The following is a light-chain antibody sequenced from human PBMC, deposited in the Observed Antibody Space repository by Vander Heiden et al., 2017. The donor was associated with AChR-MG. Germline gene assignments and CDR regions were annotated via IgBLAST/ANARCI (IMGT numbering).Light chain of an antibody. CDR3: QQRYRNPRAFT. CDR1: QSISSY. CDR2: AAS. Sequence: DIQMTQSPSSLSASVGDRVTITCRASQSISSYLNWYQQKPGKAPKLLIYAASSLQRGVPSRFSGSGYGTDFTLTISSRQPEDFATYYCQQRYRNPRAFTFGHGTKVDIK. J-gene: IGKJ3*01. V-gene: IGKV1-39*01.